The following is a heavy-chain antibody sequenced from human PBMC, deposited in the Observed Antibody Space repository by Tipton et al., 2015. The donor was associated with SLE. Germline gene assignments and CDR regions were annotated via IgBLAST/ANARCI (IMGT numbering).Heavy chain of an antibody. CDR3: ARDGGDTMIVDRGNYYYYYGMDV. Sequence: QVQLVQSGAEVKKPGSSVKVSCKASGGTFSSYAINWVRQAPGQGLEWMGGIIPIFGTANYAQKFQGRVTITADESTSTAYMELSSLRAEDTAVYYCARDGGDTMIVDRGNYYYYYGMDVWGQGTTVTVSS. CDR2: IIPIFGTA. J-gene: IGHJ6*02. CDR1: GGTFSSYA. V-gene: IGHV1-69*01. D-gene: IGHD3-22*01.